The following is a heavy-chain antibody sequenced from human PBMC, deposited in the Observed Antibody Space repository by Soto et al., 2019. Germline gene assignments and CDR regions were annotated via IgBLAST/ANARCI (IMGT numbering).Heavy chain of an antibody. Sequence: PSETLSLTCAVYGGSFSGYYWSWIRQPPGKGLEWIGEINHSGSTNYNPSLKSRVTISVDMSKNQFSLKLSSVTAADTAVYYCARGGGAAGTFDYWGQGTLVTVSS. J-gene: IGHJ4*02. CDR3: ARGGGAAGTFDY. CDR2: INHSGST. CDR1: GGSFSGYY. D-gene: IGHD6-13*01. V-gene: IGHV4-34*01.